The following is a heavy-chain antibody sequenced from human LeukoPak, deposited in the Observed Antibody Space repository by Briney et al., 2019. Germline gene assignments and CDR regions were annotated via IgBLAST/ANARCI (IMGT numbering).Heavy chain of an antibody. D-gene: IGHD1-1*01. V-gene: IGHV3-30*18. CDR3: AKAGTSGEARTDWFDP. CDR2: ISYDGSNR. CDR1: GFTFSSYG. J-gene: IGHJ5*02. Sequence: GGSLRLSCAASGFTFSSYGMHWVRQAPGKGLEWVAVISYDGSNRYYADSVKGRFTISRDSSKNTLYLQMNSLRAEDTAVYYCAKAGTSGEARTDWFDPWGQGTLVTVSS.